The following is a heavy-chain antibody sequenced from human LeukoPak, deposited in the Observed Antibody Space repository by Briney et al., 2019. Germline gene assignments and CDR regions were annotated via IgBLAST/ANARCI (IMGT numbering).Heavy chain of an antibody. Sequence: GGSLRLSCAASGFTFSSYAMSWVRQAPGEGLEWVSAISGSGGSTYYADSVKGRFTISRDNSKNTLYLQMNSLRAEDTAVYYCATVDIVATIRFGYFDYWGQGTLVTVSS. V-gene: IGHV3-23*01. CDR2: ISGSGGST. CDR1: GFTFSSYA. J-gene: IGHJ4*02. D-gene: IGHD5-12*01. CDR3: ATVDIVATIRFGYFDY.